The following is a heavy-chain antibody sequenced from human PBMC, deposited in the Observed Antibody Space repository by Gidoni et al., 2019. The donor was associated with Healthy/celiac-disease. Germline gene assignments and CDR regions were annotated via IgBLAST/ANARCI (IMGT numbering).Heavy chain of an antibody. CDR2: INHSGST. J-gene: IGHJ6*02. CDR1: GVSFSGYY. D-gene: IGHD4-17*01. CDR3: ARSSTVVTLGYYYYYGMDV. V-gene: IGHV4-34*01. Sequence: QVQLQQWGAGLLKPSETLSLTCAVYGVSFSGYYWSWIRQPPGKGLEWIGAINHSGSTNYNPSLKSRVTISVDTSKNQFSLKLSSVTAADTAVYYCARSSTVVTLGYYYYYGMDVWGQGTTVTVSS.